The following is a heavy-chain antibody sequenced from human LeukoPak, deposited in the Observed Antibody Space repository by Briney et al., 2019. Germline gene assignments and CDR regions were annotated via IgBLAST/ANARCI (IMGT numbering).Heavy chain of an antibody. CDR3: ARGPSGDVDGKELDY. CDR1: GYTFTNYG. J-gene: IGHJ4*02. D-gene: IGHD3-10*01. CDR2: ISAYNGHT. Sequence: ASVKVSCKAFGYTFTNYGISWVRQAPGQGLEWMGWISAYNGHTNYAQRLQGRVTMTTDTSTSTAYMELRSLRSDDTAVYYCARGPSGDVDGKELDYWGQGTLVTVSS. V-gene: IGHV1-18*01.